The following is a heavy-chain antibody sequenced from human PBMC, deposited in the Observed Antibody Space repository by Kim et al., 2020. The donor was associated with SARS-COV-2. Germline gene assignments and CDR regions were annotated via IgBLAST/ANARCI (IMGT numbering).Heavy chain of an antibody. CDR2: IIPILGIA. CDR3: ARGGYCSSTSCYYEYYYYMDV. D-gene: IGHD2-2*01. V-gene: IGHV1-69*04. CDR1: GGTFSSYA. J-gene: IGHJ6*03. Sequence: SVKVSCKASGGTFSSYAISWVRQAPGQGLEWMGRIIPILGIANYAQKFQGRVTITADKSTSTAYMELSSLRSEDTAVYYCARGGYCSSTSCYYEYYYYMDVWGKGTTVTVSS.